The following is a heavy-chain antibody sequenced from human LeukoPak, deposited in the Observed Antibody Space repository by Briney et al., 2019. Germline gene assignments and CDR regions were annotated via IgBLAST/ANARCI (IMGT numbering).Heavy chain of an antibody. CDR3: ARLGESLGISY. Sequence: SETLSLTCAVSGYSISSGYYWGWIRQPPGKGLEWIGSIYHSGSTYYNPSLKSRVTISVDTSKNQFSLKLSSVTAADTAVYYCARLGESLGISYWGQGTLVTVSS. V-gene: IGHV4-38-2*01. CDR2: IYHSGST. D-gene: IGHD7-27*01. CDR1: GYSISSGYY. J-gene: IGHJ4*02.